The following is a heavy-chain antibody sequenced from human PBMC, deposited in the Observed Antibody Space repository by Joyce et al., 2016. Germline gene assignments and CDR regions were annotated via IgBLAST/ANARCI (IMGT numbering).Heavy chain of an antibody. CDR2: ISATSYYI. J-gene: IGHJ6*02. Sequence: QLVESGGGVVKAGGSLRLSCEASGSTFSSSSMSWCRQAQGRGLEWGAAISATSYYIFHAETVRGRFTVSRDNAKKTLYLQMNSLRAEDSAVFYCARGGISYYYAMDVWGQGTTVTVSS. D-gene: IGHD3-16*01. CDR3: ARGGISYYYAMDV. CDR1: GSTFSSSS. V-gene: IGHV3-21*01.